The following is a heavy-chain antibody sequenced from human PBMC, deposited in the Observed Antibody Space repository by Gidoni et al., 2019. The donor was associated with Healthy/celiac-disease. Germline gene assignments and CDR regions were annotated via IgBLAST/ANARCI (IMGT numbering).Heavy chain of an antibody. CDR2: IYWNDDK. CDR1: GFSLSTSGVG. D-gene: IGHD6-13*01. J-gene: IGHJ1*01. V-gene: IGHV2-5*01. CDR3: ATPERYSSSWSAEYFQH. Sequence: QITLKESGPTLVKPTQTLTLTCTFPGFSLSTSGVGVGWIRQPPGKALEWLALIYWNDDKRYIPSLKSRLTIPKDTSKNQVVLTMTNMDPVDTATYYCATPERYSSSWSAEYFQHWGQGTLVTVSS.